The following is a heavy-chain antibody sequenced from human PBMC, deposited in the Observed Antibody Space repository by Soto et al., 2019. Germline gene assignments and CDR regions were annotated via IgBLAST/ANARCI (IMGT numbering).Heavy chain of an antibody. CDR1: GGSISSGGYY. CDR3: ARDYRQGGIAVALNAFDI. D-gene: IGHD6-19*01. Sequence: SETLSLTCTVSGGSISSGGYYWSWIRQHPGKGLEWIGYIYYSGSTYYNPSLKSRVTISVDTSKNQFSLKLSSVTAADTAVYYCARDYRQGGIAVALNAFDIWGQGTMVTVSS. V-gene: IGHV4-31*03. J-gene: IGHJ3*02. CDR2: IYYSGST.